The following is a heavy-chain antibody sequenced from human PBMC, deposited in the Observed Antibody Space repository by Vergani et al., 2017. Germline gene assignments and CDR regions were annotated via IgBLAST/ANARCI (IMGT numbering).Heavy chain of an antibody. Sequence: QVQLVESGGGVVQPGRSLRLSCAASGFTFSSYGMHWVRQAPGKGLEWVAVISYDGSNKYYADSVKGRFTISRDNSKNTLYLQLNSLRAEDTAVYYCAKGATVITGGDFDCWGQGTLVTVSS. J-gene: IGHJ4*02. CDR2: ISYDGSNK. D-gene: IGHD4-17*01. CDR3: AKGATVITGGDFDC. V-gene: IGHV3-30*18. CDR1: GFTFSSYG.